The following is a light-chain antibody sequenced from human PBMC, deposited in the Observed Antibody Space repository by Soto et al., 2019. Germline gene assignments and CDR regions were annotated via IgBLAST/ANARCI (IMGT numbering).Light chain of an antibody. CDR2: DAS. CDR1: QSISNW. Sequence: DIPMTQSPSTLSASIGDRVTITCRASQSISNWLAWLQQKPGKAPKVLIFDASNLGSGVPSRFSGSGSGTEFTLTISSLQPGDFGNYYCQQYNSYSPWTFGQVTKVEIK. CDR3: QQYNSYSPWT. V-gene: IGKV1-5*01. J-gene: IGKJ1*01.